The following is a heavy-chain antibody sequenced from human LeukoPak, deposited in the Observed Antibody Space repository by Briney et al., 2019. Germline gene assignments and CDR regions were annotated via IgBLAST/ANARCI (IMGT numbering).Heavy chain of an antibody. Sequence: GGSLRLSCAASGFTFSSYWMSWVRQAPGKGLGWVANIKQDGSEKYYVDSVKGRFTISRDNAKNSLYLQMNRLRAEDTAVYYCARDDAGAGSYYYYYGMDVWGQGTTVTVSS. CDR3: ARDDAGAGSYYYYYGMDV. CDR2: IKQDGSEK. V-gene: IGHV3-7*01. CDR1: GFTFSSYW. J-gene: IGHJ6*02. D-gene: IGHD6-19*01.